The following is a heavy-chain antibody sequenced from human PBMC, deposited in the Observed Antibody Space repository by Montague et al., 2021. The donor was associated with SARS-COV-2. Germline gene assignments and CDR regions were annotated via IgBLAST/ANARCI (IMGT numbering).Heavy chain of an antibody. J-gene: IGHJ4*02. CDR1: GFTFSSYA. CDR2: ISYDGSNK. D-gene: IGHD6-19*01. V-gene: IGHV3-30-3*01. CDR3: ARGTGISSGWFDY. Sequence: YLSLSCAASGFTFSSYAMHWVRQAPGKGLEWVAVISYDGSNKYYADSVKGRFTISRDNSKNTLYLQMNSLRAEDTAVYYCARGTGISSGWFDYWGQGALVTVSS.